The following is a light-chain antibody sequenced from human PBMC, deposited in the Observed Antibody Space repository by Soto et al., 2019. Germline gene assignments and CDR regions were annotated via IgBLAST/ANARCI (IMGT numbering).Light chain of an antibody. Sequence: DIVMTQSPDSLALSLGDMATMNCNFSRSFLYNSNNKNHLAWYQQKPGLPPQLIIYWASTRESGVPERFSGSGSGTDFTLTISSLEAEDVAFYWCQQYFDVPFTFGGGTRLEIK. CDR3: QQYFDVPFT. J-gene: IGKJ5*01. CDR1: RSFLYNSNNKNH. V-gene: IGKV4-1*01. CDR2: WAS.